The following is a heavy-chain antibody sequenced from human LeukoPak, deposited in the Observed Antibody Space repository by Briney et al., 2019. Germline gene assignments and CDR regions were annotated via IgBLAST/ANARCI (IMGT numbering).Heavy chain of an antibody. CDR1: GGPISSYY. V-gene: IGHV4-59*12. Sequence: SETLCLTCTVSGGPISSYYGSWLRQAPGKGLEWIGYISYCGSTYYNPSLKGRVTISVDTSKNQFSLKLSSVTAADTAVYYCARELYYDILTGPWGYFDYWGQGTLVTVSS. CDR2: ISYCGST. J-gene: IGHJ4*02. CDR3: ARELYYDILTGPWGYFDY. D-gene: IGHD3-9*01.